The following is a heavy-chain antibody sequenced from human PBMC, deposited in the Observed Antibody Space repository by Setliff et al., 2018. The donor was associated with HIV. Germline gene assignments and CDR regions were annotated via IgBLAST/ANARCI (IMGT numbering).Heavy chain of an antibody. CDR2: INPNSGGT. D-gene: IGHD6-13*01. J-gene: IGHJ4*02. Sequence: ALVKVSCQASGYTFTGYYMHWVRQAPGQGLEWMGWINPNSGGTNYAQKLQGRVTMTTDTSTSTAYMELRSLRSDDTAVYYCARDGGRKAAAGWHYWGQGTLVTVSS. V-gene: IGHV1-2*02. CDR3: ARDGGRKAAAGWHY. CDR1: GYTFTGYY.